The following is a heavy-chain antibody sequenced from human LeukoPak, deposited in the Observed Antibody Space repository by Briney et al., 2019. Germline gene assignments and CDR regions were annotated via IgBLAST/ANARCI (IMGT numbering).Heavy chain of an antibody. J-gene: IGHJ2*01. D-gene: IGHD4-17*01. Sequence: SETLSLTCTVSGGSISSSGYYWGWIRQPPGKGLEWIGSIYYSGSTNYNPSLKSRVTISVDTSKNQFSLKLSSVTAADTAVYYCTRLNDYAWYFDLWGRGTLVTVSS. CDR3: TRLNDYAWYFDL. CDR1: GGSISSSGYY. CDR2: IYYSGST. V-gene: IGHV4-39*01.